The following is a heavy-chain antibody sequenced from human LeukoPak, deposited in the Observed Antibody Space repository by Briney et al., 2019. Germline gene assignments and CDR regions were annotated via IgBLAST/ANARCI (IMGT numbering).Heavy chain of an antibody. Sequence: SETLSLTCTVSGGSINYYWSWIRQPPGKGLEWIGEINHSGSTNYNPSLRSRVNISVDTSKNQLSLKLNSVTAADTAVYYCSRRAIWGSNDHWGQGTLVTVSS. CDR3: SRRAIWGSNDH. V-gene: IGHV4-34*01. D-gene: IGHD3-16*01. CDR1: GGSINYY. J-gene: IGHJ5*02. CDR2: INHSGST.